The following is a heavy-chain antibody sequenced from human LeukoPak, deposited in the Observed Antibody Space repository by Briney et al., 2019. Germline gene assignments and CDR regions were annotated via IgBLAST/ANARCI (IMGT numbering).Heavy chain of an antibody. D-gene: IGHD2-2*01. V-gene: IGHV3-48*03. CDR1: GFTFSSYE. CDR2: INRSGNII. Sequence: PGGSLRLSCAASGFTFSSYEVNWVRQAPGKGLEWVSYINRSGNIIYYADSVKGRFTISRDNAKNSLYLQMNSLRAEDTAVYYCASIGGTSCYASTWGQGTLVTVSS. CDR3: ASIGGTSCYAST. J-gene: IGHJ4*02.